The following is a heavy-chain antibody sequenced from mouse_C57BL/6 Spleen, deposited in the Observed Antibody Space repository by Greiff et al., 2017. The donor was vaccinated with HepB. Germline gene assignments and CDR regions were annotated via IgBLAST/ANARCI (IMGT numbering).Heavy chain of an antibody. J-gene: IGHJ4*01. CDR3: ARREDGYLYYYAMDY. D-gene: IGHD2-3*01. Sequence: VQLQQSGPELVKPGASVKISCKASGYTFTDYYMNWVKQSHGKSLEWIGDINPNNGGTSYNQKFKGKATLTVDKSSSTAYMELRSLTSEDSAVYYYARREDGYLYYYAMDYWGQGTSVTVSS. CDR2: INPNNGGT. V-gene: IGHV1-26*01. CDR1: GYTFTDYY.